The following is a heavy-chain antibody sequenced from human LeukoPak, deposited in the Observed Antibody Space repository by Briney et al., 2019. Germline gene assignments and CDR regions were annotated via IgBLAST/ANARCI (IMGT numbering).Heavy chain of an antibody. D-gene: IGHD2-21*02. CDR1: GGSFSGYY. J-gene: IGHJ5*02. CDR2: INHSGST. V-gene: IGHV4-34*01. Sequence: PSETLSLTCAVYGGSFSGYYWSWIRQPPGKGLEWIGEINHSGSTNYNPSLKSRVTISVDTSKNQFSLKLSSVTAADTAVYYCARVVVVVTAIRLRWFDPWGQGTLVTVPS. CDR3: ARVVVVVTAIRLRWFDP.